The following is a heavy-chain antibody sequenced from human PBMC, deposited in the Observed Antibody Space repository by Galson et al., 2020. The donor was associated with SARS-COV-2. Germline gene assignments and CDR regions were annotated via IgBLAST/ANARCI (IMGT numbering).Heavy chain of an antibody. V-gene: IGHV4-31*03. Sequence: PSETLSLTCTVSGGSISSGGYYWSWIRQHPGKGLEWIGYIYYSGSTYYNPSLKSRVTISVDTSKNQFSLKLSSVTAADTAVYYCARVAAAVRGFDYWGQGTLVTVSS. CDR1: GGSISSGGYY. CDR2: IYYSGST. J-gene: IGHJ4*02. D-gene: IGHD6-13*01. CDR3: ARVAAAVRGFDY.